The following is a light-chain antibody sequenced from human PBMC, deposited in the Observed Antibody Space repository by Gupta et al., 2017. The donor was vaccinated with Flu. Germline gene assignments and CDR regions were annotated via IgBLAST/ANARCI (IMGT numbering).Light chain of an antibody. Sequence: SALTQPRSVSGSPGQSVTITCTGTTGDFGTYLSCHQQHPGEARILMAFDVSKRPSGVPGRFFGSRSGKTVTLTISGRKEEEEADYFCRYDAVDNNWVFGGGTKLTVL. CDR2: DVS. CDR1: TGDFGTY. V-gene: IGLV2-11*01. CDR3: RYDAVDNNWV. J-gene: IGLJ3*02.